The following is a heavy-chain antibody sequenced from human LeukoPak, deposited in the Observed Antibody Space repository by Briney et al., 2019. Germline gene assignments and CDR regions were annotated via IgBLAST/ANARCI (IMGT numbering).Heavy chain of an antibody. CDR3: ASSGSYYRNFDY. J-gene: IGHJ4*02. CDR1: GFTFSSYW. V-gene: IGHV3-74*01. Sequence: GGSLRLSCAASGFTFSSYWMHWVRQAPGKGLVGVSRINDDGRSTSYADSVKGRFTISRDNAKNSLYLQMNSLRAEDTALYYCASSGSYYRNFDYWGQGTLVTVSS. D-gene: IGHD3-10*01. CDR2: INDDGRST.